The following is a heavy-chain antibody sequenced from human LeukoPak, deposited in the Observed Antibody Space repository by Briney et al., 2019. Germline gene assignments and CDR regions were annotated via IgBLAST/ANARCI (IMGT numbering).Heavy chain of an antibody. CDR1: GGSISSSSYY. CDR3: ARGPGYYDSSGNDAFDI. D-gene: IGHD3-22*01. V-gene: IGHV4-39*07. CDR2: IYYSGST. J-gene: IGHJ3*02. Sequence: SETLSLTCTVSGGSISSSSYYWGWIRQPPGKGLEWIGNIYYSGSTYYNPSLKSRVTISVDTSKNQFSLKLSSVTAADTAVYYCARGPGYYDSSGNDAFDIWGQGTMVTVSS.